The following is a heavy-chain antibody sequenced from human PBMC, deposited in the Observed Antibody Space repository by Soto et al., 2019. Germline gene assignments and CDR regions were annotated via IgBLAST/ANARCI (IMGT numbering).Heavy chain of an antibody. V-gene: IGHV4-59*08. J-gene: IGHJ4*02. CDR2: IYYSGST. CDR3: ARRRSTRGGYYFDY. Sequence: QVQLQESGPGLVKPSETLSLTCTVSGGSISSYYWSWIRQPPGKGLEWIGYIYYSGSTNYNPSLKSRVTISVDTSKNQFSLKLSSVTAADTAVYYCARRRSTRGGYYFDYWGQGTLVTVSS. CDR1: GGSISSYY. D-gene: IGHD2-2*01.